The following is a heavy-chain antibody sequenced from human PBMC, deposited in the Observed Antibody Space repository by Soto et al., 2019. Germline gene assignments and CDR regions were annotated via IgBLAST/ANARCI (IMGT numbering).Heavy chain of an antibody. V-gene: IGHV1-18*01. CDR1: GYPFTGYS. CDR3: ARPSGSYGDYAWSLKY. J-gene: IGHJ4*02. D-gene: IGHD4-17*01. Sequence: QVQLVQSGAEVKKPGASVKVSCKASGYPFTGYSVGWVRQAPGQGLGWMGWISAYSGDTYYAQRFQDRLSMTTDASTSTGYMELRSLRSDDTAVYYCARPSGSYGDYAWSLKYWGQGTLVTVSS. CDR2: ISAYSGDT.